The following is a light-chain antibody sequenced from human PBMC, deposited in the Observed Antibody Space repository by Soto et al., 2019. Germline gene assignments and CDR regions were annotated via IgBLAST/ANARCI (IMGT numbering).Light chain of an antibody. V-gene: IGLV6-57*04. J-gene: IGLJ3*02. Sequence: NFMLTQPHSVSESPGKTVTISCTRSSDSIASNYVQWYQQRPGSAPTTLIYEDNQRPSGVPDRFSGSIDSSSNSASLTISGLKTEDEADYYCQSYDSSNQGVFGGGTKLTVL. CDR1: SDSIASNY. CDR3: QSYDSSNQGV. CDR2: EDN.